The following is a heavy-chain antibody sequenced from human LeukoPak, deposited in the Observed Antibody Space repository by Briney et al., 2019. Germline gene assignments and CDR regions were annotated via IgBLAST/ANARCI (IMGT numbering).Heavy chain of an antibody. CDR2: ISGSGGIP. D-gene: IGHD3-10*01. V-gene: IGHV3-23*01. CDR1: GFAFSSYA. CDR3: AKYRYGSGSYYPHHFDY. Sequence: PEGSLRLSCAASGFAFSSYAMSWVRQAPGRGLEWVSAISGSGGIPYYADSVKGRFTISRDNSKNTMYLQMNSLRAEDTAVYYCAKYRYGSGSYYPHHFDYWGQGTLVTVS. J-gene: IGHJ4*02.